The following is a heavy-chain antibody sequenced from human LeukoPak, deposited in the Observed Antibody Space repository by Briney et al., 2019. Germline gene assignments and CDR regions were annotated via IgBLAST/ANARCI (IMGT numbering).Heavy chain of an antibody. CDR3: ARLDVERRLDY. CDR2: IHYSGST. J-gene: IGHJ4*02. Sequence: SQTLSLTCTVSGGSISSGDHYWNWIRQPPGKGLEWMGYIHYSGSTYYNPSLKSRVIISVDTSKNQFSLKLNSVTAADTAVYYCARLDVERRLDYWGQGTLVTVSS. D-gene: IGHD1-1*01. V-gene: IGHV4-30-4*01. CDR1: GGSISSGDHY.